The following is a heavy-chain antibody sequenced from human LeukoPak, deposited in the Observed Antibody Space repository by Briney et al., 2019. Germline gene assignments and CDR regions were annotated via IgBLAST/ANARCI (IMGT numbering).Heavy chain of an antibody. CDR1: GGSINSDSYY. D-gene: IGHD3-22*01. CDR2: IYTGRRT. J-gene: IGHJ4*02. Sequence: PSETLSLTCTVSGGSINSDSYYWSWIRQPAVKGLEWIVRIYTGRRTTYNPSLNSRVTISVDTSKNQLSLKLNSVTAADTAVYYCARFENYYHDDSGFYYNAYWGQGTLVTVSS. CDR3: ARFENYYHDDSGFYYNAY. V-gene: IGHV4-61*02.